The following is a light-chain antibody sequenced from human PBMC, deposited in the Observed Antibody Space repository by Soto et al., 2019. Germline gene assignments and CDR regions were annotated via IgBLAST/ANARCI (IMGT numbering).Light chain of an antibody. CDR2: DVI. CDR1: SSDVGGYNY. Sequence: QSALTQPASVSGSPGQSITISCTGTSSDVGGYNYVSWCQQHPGKAPKLMIYDVINRPSGVSNRFSGSKSGNTASLTISGLQAEDEADYYCTSYTSNSTLVFGGGIKLTVL. CDR3: TSYTSNSTLV. J-gene: IGLJ2*01. V-gene: IGLV2-14*01.